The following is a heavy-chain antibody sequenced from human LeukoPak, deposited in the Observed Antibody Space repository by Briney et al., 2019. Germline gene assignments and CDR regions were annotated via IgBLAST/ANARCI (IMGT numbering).Heavy chain of an antibody. D-gene: IGHD4-17*01. CDR1: GFTFSSYG. CDR3: AKDATTVTTFYFDY. Sequence: PGGSLRLSCAASGFTFSSYGMHWVRQAPGKGLEWVAFIRYDGSNKYYADSVKGPFTISRDNSKNTLYLQMNSLRAEDTAVYYCAKDATTVTTFYFDYWGQGTLVTVSS. J-gene: IGHJ4*02. CDR2: IRYDGSNK. V-gene: IGHV3-30*02.